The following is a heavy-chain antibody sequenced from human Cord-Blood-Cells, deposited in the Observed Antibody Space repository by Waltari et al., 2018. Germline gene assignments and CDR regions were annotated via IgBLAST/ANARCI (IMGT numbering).Heavy chain of an antibody. CDR3: ARDGTPGEWELLKWFDP. Sequence: EVQLVESGGGLVKPGGSLRLSCAASGFTFSSYSMNWVRQAPGKGREWVSSISSSSSYIYYADSVKGRFTISRDNAKNSLYLQMNSLRAEDTAVYYCARDGTPGEWELLKWFDPWGQGTLVTVSS. CDR2: ISSSSSYI. V-gene: IGHV3-21*01. CDR1: GFTFSSYS. D-gene: IGHD1-26*01. J-gene: IGHJ5*02.